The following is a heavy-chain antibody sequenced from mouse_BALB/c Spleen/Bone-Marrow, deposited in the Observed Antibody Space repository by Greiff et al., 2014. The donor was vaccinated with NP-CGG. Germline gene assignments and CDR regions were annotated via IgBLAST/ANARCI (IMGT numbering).Heavy chain of an antibody. V-gene: IGHV7-3*02. Sequence: VQLKESGGGLVQPGSSLRLSCATSGFTFTDYYMNWVRQPPGKALEWLGFIRTKANDYTTEFSATVKGRFTISRDNSQSILYLQMNTLRAEDSATYYCARYDGYSDNAMDYWGQGTSVTVSS. J-gene: IGHJ4*01. CDR1: GFTFTDYY. CDR3: ARYDGYSDNAMDY. CDR2: IRTKANDYTT. D-gene: IGHD2-3*01.